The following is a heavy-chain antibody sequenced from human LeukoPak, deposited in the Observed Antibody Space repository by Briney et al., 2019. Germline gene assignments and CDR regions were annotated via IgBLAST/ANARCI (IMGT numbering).Heavy chain of an antibody. J-gene: IGHJ4*02. CDR2: VSESGDSI. CDR1: GFTFSHYA. CDR3: ARGPHGDS. V-gene: IGHV3-23*01. Sequence: GGSLRLSCAASGFTFSHYAMTWVRQGPGQGLEWVSTVSESGDSIYYADSVKGRFIISRDNSKNTMYLQMNSLRAEDTATYYCARGPHGDSWGQGTLVTVSS.